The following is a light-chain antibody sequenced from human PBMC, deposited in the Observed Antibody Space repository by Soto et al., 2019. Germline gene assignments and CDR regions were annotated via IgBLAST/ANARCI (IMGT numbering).Light chain of an antibody. CDR1: QSLVHPDGNTY. J-gene: IGKJ1*01. Sequence: DVVTTQSPLSLPVTLGQPASISCRSSQSLVHPDGNTYLSWFQQRPGQSPRRLIYKVSNRDSGVPDRISGSGSGTGFTLRISRVEAEDVGIYYCMQGTHWPWTFGQGTKVDIK. CDR3: MQGTHWPWT. V-gene: IGKV2-30*02. CDR2: KVS.